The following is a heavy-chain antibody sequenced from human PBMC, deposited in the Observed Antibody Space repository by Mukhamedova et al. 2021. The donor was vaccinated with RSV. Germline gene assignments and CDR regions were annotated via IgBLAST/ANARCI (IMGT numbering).Heavy chain of an antibody. J-gene: IGHJ4*02. D-gene: IGHD3-10*01. CDR3: APNYGHRPFYY. V-gene: IGHV3-74*01. Sequence: TISRDNAKNTLYLQMNSLRAEDTAVYYCAPNYGHRPFYYWGPGTLVTVSS.